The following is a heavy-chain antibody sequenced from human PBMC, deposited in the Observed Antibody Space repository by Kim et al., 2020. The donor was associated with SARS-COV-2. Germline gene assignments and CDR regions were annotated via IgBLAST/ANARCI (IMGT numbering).Heavy chain of an antibody. D-gene: IGHD4-17*01. J-gene: IGHJ4*02. V-gene: IGHV4-34*01. Sequence: SETLSLTCAVYGGSFSGYYWSWIRQPPGKGLEWIGEINHSGSTNYNPSLKSRVTISVDTSKNQFSLKLSSVTAADTAVYYCARGLRWQAVWNYWGQGTLVTVSS. CDR2: INHSGST. CDR1: GGSFSGYY. CDR3: ARGLRWQAVWNY.